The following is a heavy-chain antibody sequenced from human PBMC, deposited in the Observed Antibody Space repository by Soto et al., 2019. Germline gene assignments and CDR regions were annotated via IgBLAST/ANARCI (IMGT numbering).Heavy chain of an antibody. J-gene: IGHJ4*02. CDR1: GFTFSNHA. D-gene: IGHD4-4*01. V-gene: IGHV3-23*01. CDR3: ARLVTD. Sequence: DVQLLDSGGALVQPGGSLRLSCATSGFTFSNHAMSWVRQAPGKGLEWVSTFTTSGDFTYYADSVKGRFTISRDNSKSTLYLQMNSLRVEDTAVYYCARLVTDWGQGTLVTVSS. CDR2: FTTSGDFT.